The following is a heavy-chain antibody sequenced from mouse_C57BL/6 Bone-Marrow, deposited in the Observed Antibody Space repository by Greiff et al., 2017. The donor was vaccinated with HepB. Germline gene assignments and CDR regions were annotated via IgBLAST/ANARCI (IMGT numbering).Heavy chain of an antibody. D-gene: IGHD1-1*01. Sequence: VQLVESGPGLVAPSQSLSITCTVSGFSLTSYGVDWVRQSPGKGLEWLGVIWGVGSTNYNSALKSRLSISKDNSKSQVFLKMNSLQTDDTAMYYCARLYYYGSSGYAMDYWGQGTSVTVSS. CDR1: GFSLTSYG. CDR2: IWGVGST. CDR3: ARLYYYGSSGYAMDY. V-gene: IGHV2-6*01. J-gene: IGHJ4*01.